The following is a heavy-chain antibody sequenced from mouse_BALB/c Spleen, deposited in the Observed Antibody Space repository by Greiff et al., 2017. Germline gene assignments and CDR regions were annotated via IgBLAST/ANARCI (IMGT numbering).Heavy chain of an antibody. V-gene: IGHV2-6-7*01. J-gene: IGHJ4*01. CDR3: ARAYYRYEYYAMDY. D-gene: IGHD2-14*01. CDR1: GFSLTGYG. CDR2: IWGDGST. Sequence: VKLMESGPGLVAPSQSLSITCTVSGFSLTGYGVNWVRQPPGKGLEWLGMIWGDGSTDYNSALKSRLSISKDNSKSQVFLKMNSLQTDDTARYYCARAYYRYEYYAMDYWGQGTSVTVSS.